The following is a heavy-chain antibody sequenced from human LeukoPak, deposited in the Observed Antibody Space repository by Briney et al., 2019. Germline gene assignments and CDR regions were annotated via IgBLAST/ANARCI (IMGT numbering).Heavy chain of an antibody. Sequence: TSETLSLTCTVSGGSISSSSYYWGWIRQPPGKGLEWIGSIYYSGSTYYNPSLKSRVTISVDKSKNQFSLKLSSVTAADTAVYYCARGRRIAARPFDYWGQGTLVTVSS. CDR2: IYYSGST. CDR3: ARGRRIAARPFDY. J-gene: IGHJ4*02. V-gene: IGHV4-39*07. D-gene: IGHD6-6*01. CDR1: GGSISSSSYY.